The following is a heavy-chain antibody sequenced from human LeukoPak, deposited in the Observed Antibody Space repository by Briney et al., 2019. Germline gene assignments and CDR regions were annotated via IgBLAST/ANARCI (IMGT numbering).Heavy chain of an antibody. V-gene: IGHV1-3*03. J-gene: IGHJ4*02. D-gene: IGHD1-1*01. CDR2: IDAGNGNT. CDR1: GYDSTKYA. Sequence: GASVKVSCKASGYDSTKYAVQWVRQAPGQRLEWMGWIDAGNGNTRYSQEFQGRVTITRDTSASTDNMELSSLRSEDMAVYYCARGGERYYFDSWGQGTLVTVSS. CDR3: ARGGERYYFDS.